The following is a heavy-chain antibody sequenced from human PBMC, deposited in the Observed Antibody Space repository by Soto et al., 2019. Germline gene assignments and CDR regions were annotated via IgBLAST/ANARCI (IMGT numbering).Heavy chain of an antibody. D-gene: IGHD6-19*01. J-gene: IGHJ4*02. CDR3: ASGYRSGWYVY. CDR1: GGTFSSYA. Sequence: QVQLVQSGAEVKKPGSSVKVSSKASGGTFSSYAISWVRQAPGQGLEWRGGIIPIFGTANYPRKFQGRVTISADESTSTAYMQLSRLRSEDTAVYYCASGYRSGWYVYWGQGTLVTVSS. V-gene: IGHV1-69*01. CDR2: IIPIFGTA.